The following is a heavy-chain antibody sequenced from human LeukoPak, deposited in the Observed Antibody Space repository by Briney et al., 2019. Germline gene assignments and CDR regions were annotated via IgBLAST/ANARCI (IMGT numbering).Heavy chain of an antibody. Sequence: SQTLSLTCAISGDSVSSNSAAWNWFRQSPSRGLEWLGRTFYTSKWFNDYAVSVKSRITINPDTSKNQVSLHLNSETPEDTAVYYCARRRYYDYSGYFDYWGQGTLVTVSS. V-gene: IGHV6-1*01. D-gene: IGHD3-16*01. CDR3: ARRRYYDYSGYFDY. J-gene: IGHJ4*02. CDR1: GDSVSSNSAA. CDR2: TFYTSKWFN.